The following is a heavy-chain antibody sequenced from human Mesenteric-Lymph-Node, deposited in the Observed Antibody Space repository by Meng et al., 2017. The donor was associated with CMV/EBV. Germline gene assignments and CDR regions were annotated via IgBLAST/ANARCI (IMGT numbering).Heavy chain of an antibody. CDR3: AREPYFCSSTSCYGPQTKYYNYGMDV. J-gene: IGHJ6*02. D-gene: IGHD2-2*01. CDR1: GGSVSSDNYY. V-gene: IGHV4-61*01. Sequence: GSLRLSCTVSGGSVSSDNYYWSWIRQPPGKGLEWIGYSYYIGSTNYNPSLKSRVTISVDTSENQFSLRLSSVTAADTAVYYCAREPYFCSSTSCYGPQTKYYNYGMDVWGQGTRVTVS. CDR2: SYYIGST.